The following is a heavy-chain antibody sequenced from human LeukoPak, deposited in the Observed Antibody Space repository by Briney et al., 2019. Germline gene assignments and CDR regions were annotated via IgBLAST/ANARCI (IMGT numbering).Heavy chain of an antibody. CDR3: ARAGLGSGIPFFDY. Sequence: ASVKVSCKASGYTFTGYYMHWVRQAPGQGLEWMGWINPNSGGTNYAQKFQGRVTMTRDTSINTAYIELSRLRSDDTGVYYCARAGLGSGIPFFDYWGQGTLATVSS. D-gene: IGHD3-10*01. CDR1: GYTFTGYY. J-gene: IGHJ4*02. V-gene: IGHV1-2*02. CDR2: INPNSGGT.